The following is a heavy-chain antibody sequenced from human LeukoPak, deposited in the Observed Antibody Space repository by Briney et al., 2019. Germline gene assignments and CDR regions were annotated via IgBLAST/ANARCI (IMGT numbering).Heavy chain of an antibody. CDR2: INHSGGT. D-gene: IGHD5-24*01. Sequence: SETLSLTCAVYGGSFSGYYWSWIRQPPGKGLEWIGEINHSGGTNYNPSLKSRVTISVDTSKNQFSLKLSSVTAADTAVYYCARVVGLRWLQLPLDYWGQGTLVTVSS. V-gene: IGHV4-34*01. CDR1: GGSFSGYY. J-gene: IGHJ4*02. CDR3: ARVVGLRWLQLPLDY.